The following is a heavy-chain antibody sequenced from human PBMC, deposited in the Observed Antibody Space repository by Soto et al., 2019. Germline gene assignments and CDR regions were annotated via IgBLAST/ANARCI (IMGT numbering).Heavy chain of an antibody. V-gene: IGHV3-33*01. D-gene: IGHD1-26*01. CDR1: GFTFSSYG. CDR2: IWYDGSNK. CDR3: ARDRATFDY. J-gene: IGHJ4*02. Sequence: QVQLVESGGGVVQPGRSLRLSCAASGFTFSSYGMHWVRQAPGKGLEWVAVIWYDGSNKYYADSVKGRFTISRDNSKNTLYLQMNSLRAEDTAVFYCARDRATFDYWGQGTLVTVSS.